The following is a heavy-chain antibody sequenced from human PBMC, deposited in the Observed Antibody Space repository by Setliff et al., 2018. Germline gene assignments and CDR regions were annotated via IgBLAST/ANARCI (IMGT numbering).Heavy chain of an antibody. V-gene: IGHV1-2*02. CDR3: ARDLLGSQGRTFDL. CDR2: INPNTGGT. J-gene: IGHJ4*02. D-gene: IGHD1-26*01. Sequence: GASVKVSCKASGYTFSDYYMHWIRQAPGQGPEWMGCINPNTGGTRFAQKFQFGVTMTADKAITTACMELTRLTSDDTAMYYCARDLLGSQGRTFDLWGQGTLVTVS. CDR1: GYTFSDYY.